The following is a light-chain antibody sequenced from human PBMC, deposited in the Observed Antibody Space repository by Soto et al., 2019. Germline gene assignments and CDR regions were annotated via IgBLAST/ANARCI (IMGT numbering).Light chain of an antibody. CDR2: TNN. J-gene: IGLJ3*02. Sequence: QSVLTQPPSASGTPGQRVTISCSGSSSNIGSNSVYWYQQLPKMAPKLLIYTNNQRPSGVPDRFSGSKSGISASLAISGLRSEDEADYYCATWDDILSGVVFGGGTKVNVL. CDR1: SSNIGSNS. V-gene: IGLV1-47*01. CDR3: ATWDDILSGVV.